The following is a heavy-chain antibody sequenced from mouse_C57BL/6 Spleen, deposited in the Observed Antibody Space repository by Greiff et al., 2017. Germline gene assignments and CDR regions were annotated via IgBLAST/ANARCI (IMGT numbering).Heavy chain of an antibody. CDR1: GFTFSSYA. J-gene: IGHJ4*01. CDR3: AREKNYSNPWAMDN. V-gene: IGHV5-4*01. CDR2: ISDGGSYT. Sequence: EVMLVESGGGLVKPGGSLKLSCAASGFTFSSYAMSWVRQTPEKRLEWVATISDGGSYTYYPDNVKGRFTISRDNAKNNLYLQMSHLKSEDTAMYYSAREKNYSNPWAMDNRGQGTSVTVSS. D-gene: IGHD2-5*01.